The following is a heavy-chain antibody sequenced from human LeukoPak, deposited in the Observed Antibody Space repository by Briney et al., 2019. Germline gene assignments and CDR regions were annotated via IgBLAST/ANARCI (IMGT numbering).Heavy chain of an antibody. CDR2: IYPGDSDT. CDR3: ARFAGGCSSTSCYKDY. V-gene: IGHV5-51*01. Sequence: GASLQISSYVSGSFFTNYWICWVRPLPPKGREWMGIIYPGDSDTRYSPSFQGQVTTSADKSISTAYLQWSSLKASDTAMYYCARFAGGCSSTSCYKDYWGQGTLVTVAS. CDR1: GSFFTNYW. J-gene: IGHJ4*02. D-gene: IGHD2-2*02.